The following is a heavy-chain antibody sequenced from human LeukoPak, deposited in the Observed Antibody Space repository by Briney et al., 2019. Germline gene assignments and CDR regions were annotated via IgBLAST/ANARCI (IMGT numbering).Heavy chain of an antibody. CDR2: ISGSGGST. CDR1: GFTFSSYA. D-gene: IGHD1-26*01. Sequence: GGSLRLSCAASGFTFSSYAMSWVRQAPGKGLEWVSTISGSGGSTYYADSVKGRFTISRDNSKNTLCLQMISLRVEDTAVYYCAKRGADYYFDYWGRGTQVTVSS. V-gene: IGHV3-23*01. CDR3: AKRGADYYFDY. J-gene: IGHJ4*02.